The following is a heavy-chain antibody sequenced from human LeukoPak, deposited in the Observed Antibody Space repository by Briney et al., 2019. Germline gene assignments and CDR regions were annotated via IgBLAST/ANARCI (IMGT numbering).Heavy chain of an antibody. D-gene: IGHD5-18*01. CDR1: GFTFSSYS. Sequence: GGSLRLSCAASGFTFSSYSMNWVRQAPGKGLEWVSSISSSSSYIYYADSVKGRFAISRDNAKNSLYLQMNSLRAEDTAVYYCARAPVEDTAMDDYWGQGTLVTVSS. J-gene: IGHJ4*02. CDR2: ISSSSSYI. CDR3: ARAPVEDTAMDDY. V-gene: IGHV3-21*01.